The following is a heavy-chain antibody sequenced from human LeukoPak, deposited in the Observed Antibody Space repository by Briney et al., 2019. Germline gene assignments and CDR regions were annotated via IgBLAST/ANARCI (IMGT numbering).Heavy chain of an antibody. CDR2: IYYSGST. Sequence: PSETLSLTCTVSGGSISSYYWSWIRQPPGKGLKWIGYIYYSGSTNYNPSLKSRVTISVDTSKNQFSLKLSSVTAADTAVYYCAREELELGIVDYWGQGTLVTVSS. V-gene: IGHV4-59*01. D-gene: IGHD1-7*01. J-gene: IGHJ4*02. CDR1: GGSISSYY. CDR3: AREELELGIVDY.